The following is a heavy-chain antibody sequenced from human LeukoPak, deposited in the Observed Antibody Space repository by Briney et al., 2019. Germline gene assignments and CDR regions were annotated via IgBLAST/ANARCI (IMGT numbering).Heavy chain of an antibody. CDR1: GGSISSYY. CDR3: ARDLGSSSWYGADYYYYYYMDV. J-gene: IGHJ6*03. CDR2: IYYSGST. D-gene: IGHD6-13*01. Sequence: PSETLSLTCTVSGGSISSYYWSWIRQPPGKGLEWIGYIYYSGSTNYNPSLKSRVTISVDTSKNQFSLKLSSVTAADTAVYYCARDLGSSSWYGADYYYYYYMDVWGKGTTVTVSS. V-gene: IGHV4-59*01.